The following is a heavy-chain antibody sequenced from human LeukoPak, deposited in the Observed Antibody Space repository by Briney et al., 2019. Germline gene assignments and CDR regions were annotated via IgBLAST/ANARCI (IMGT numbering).Heavy chain of an antibody. J-gene: IGHJ4*02. CDR1: GFTFDDYG. CDR2: ITWNGGST. V-gene: IGHV3-20*04. CDR3: AKDGGASGYSYAFDY. D-gene: IGHD5-18*01. Sequence: GGSLRLSCTAAGFTFDDYGMSWVRQIPGKGLEWVAGITWNGGSTDYAVSVRGRFTISRDNAKKSVYLQMNSLRAEDAALYYCAKDGGASGYSYAFDYWGQGTLVTVSS.